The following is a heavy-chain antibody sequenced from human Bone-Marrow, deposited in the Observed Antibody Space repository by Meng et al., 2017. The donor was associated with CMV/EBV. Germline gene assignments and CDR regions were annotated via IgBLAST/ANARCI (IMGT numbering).Heavy chain of an antibody. CDR2: ISSSSSYI. Sequence: GESLKISCAASGFTFSSHSMNWVRQAPGKGLEWVSSISSSSSYIYYADSVKGRFTISRDNAKNSLYLLMNSLRAEDTAVYYCAKDHSRRPLPFMHRKKQEGQYYFDYWGQGTLVTVSS. CDR3: AKDHSRRPLPFMHRKKQEGQYYFDY. D-gene: IGHD3-16*01. CDR1: GFTFSSHS. V-gene: IGHV3-21*01. J-gene: IGHJ4*02.